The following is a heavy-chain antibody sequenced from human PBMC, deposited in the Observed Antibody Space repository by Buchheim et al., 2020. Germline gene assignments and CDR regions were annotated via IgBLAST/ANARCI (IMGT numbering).Heavy chain of an antibody. D-gene: IGHD3-3*01. CDR3: AREPSLRRLDY. CDR1: GFTFSSYA. Sequence: VQLVESGGGVVQPGRSLRLSCAASGFTFSSYAMHWVRQAPGKGLEWVAVISYDGSNKYYADSVKGRFTISRDNSKNKLYLQMNSLRAEDTAVYYCAREPSLRRLDYWGQGTL. CDR2: ISYDGSNK. V-gene: IGHV3-30-3*01. J-gene: IGHJ4*02.